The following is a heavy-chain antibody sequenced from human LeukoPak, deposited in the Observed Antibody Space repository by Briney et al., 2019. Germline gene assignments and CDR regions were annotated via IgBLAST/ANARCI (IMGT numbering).Heavy chain of an antibody. V-gene: IGHV3-9*01. CDR2: ISWNSGSI. CDR3: AKAGSSSSYYYYGMDV. CDR1: GFTFDDYA. D-gene: IGHD2-2*01. J-gene: IGHJ6*02. Sequence: GGSLRLSCAASGFTFDDYAMHWVRQAPGKGLEWVSGISWNSGSIGYADSVKGRFTISRDNAKDSLYLQMNSLRAEDTALYYCAKAGSSSSYYYYGMDVWGQGTTVTVSS.